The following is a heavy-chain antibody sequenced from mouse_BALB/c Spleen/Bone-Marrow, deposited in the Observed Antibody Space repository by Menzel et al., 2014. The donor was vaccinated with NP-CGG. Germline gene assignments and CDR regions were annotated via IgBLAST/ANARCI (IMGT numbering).Heavy chain of an antibody. J-gene: IGHJ4*01. CDR2: IYPGDGDT. Sequence: VQLQQSGAELVRPGSSVKISCKASGYALXSNWMNWVKQRPGQGLEWIGQIYPGDGDTNYNGKFQGKATLTADKSSSTAYMQLSSLTSEDSAVYFCARGDYRYGDFAMDYWGQGTSVTVSS. CDR3: ARGDYRYGDFAMDY. V-gene: IGHV1-80*01. D-gene: IGHD2-12*01. CDR1: GYALXSNW.